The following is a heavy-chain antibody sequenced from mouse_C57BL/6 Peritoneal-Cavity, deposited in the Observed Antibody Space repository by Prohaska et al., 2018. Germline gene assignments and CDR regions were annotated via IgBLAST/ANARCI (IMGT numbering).Heavy chain of an antibody. J-gene: IGHJ1*03. Sequence: EVQLLETGGGLVQPGGSRGLSCEGSGFTFSGFWMIWVRQTPGKTLEWIGDINSDGSAINYAPSIKDRFTIFRDNDKSTLYLQMSNVRSEDTATYFCMRYGSYWYFDVWGTGTTVTVSS. CDR2: INSDGSAI. CDR3: MRYGSYWYFDV. V-gene: IGHV11-2*01. D-gene: IGHD1-1*01. CDR1: GFTFSGFW.